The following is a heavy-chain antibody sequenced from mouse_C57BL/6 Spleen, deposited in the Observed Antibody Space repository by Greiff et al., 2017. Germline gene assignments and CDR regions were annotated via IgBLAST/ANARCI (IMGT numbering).Heavy chain of an antibody. Sequence: QVQLQQPGAELVRPGSSVKLSCKASGYTFTSYWMDWVKQRPGQGLEWIGNIYPSDSETHYNQKFKDKATLTVDKSSSTAYMQLSSLTSDDSAVYYCAREEYGNYGNVYWGQGTTLTVSS. D-gene: IGHD2-10*02. V-gene: IGHV1-61*01. J-gene: IGHJ2*01. CDR2: IYPSDSET. CDR3: AREEYGNYGNVY. CDR1: GYTFTSYW.